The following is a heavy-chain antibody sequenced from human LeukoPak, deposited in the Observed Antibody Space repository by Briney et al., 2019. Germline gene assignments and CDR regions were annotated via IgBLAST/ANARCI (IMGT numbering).Heavy chain of an antibody. J-gene: IGHJ1*01. V-gene: IGHV3-23*01. Sequence: PGGSLRLSCAASGFTFSSYAMSWVRQAPGKGLEWVSGFSVGGGFTYYADSVRGRFTISRDNSKNTLYLQMNSLRAEDTAVYYCAKDREVTTLGYFQHWGQGTLVTVSS. CDR1: GFTFSSYA. D-gene: IGHD4-17*01. CDR2: FSVGGGFT. CDR3: AKDREVTTLGYFQH.